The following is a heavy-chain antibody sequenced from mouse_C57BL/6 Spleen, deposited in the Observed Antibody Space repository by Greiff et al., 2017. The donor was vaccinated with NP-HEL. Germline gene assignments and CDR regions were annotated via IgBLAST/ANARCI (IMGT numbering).Heavy chain of an antibody. Sequence: QVQLQQPGAELVMPGASVKLSCKASGYTFTSYWMHWVKQRPGQGLEWIGEIDHSDSYTNYNQKFTGKSTLTVDKSSSTAYMQLSSLTSEDSAVYYCAREWGYGSSFDYWGQGTTLTVSS. J-gene: IGHJ2*01. V-gene: IGHV1-69*01. CDR1: GYTFTSYW. CDR2: IDHSDSYT. CDR3: AREWGYGSSFDY. D-gene: IGHD1-1*01.